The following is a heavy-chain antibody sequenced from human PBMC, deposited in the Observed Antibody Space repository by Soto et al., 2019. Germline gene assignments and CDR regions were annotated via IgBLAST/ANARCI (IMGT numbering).Heavy chain of an antibody. CDR1: VFTFGDYA. D-gene: IGHD6-13*01. CDR2: ISWNSGSI. J-gene: IGHJ4*02. CDR3: AKDMDLSIAAAGDY. Sequence: SLRLWCSASVFTFGDYAMHWVRQAPGNGLEWVSGISWNSGSIGYADSVKGRFTISRDNAKNSLYLQMNSLRAEDTALYYCAKDMDLSIAAAGDYWGQGTLVTVSS. V-gene: IGHV3-9*01.